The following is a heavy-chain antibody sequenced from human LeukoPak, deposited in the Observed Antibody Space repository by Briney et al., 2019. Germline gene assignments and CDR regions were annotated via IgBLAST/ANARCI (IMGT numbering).Heavy chain of an antibody. V-gene: IGHV3-33*01. J-gene: IGHJ5*02. CDR3: ARYPYSTSSWSDP. D-gene: IGHD6-6*01. Sequence: PGRSLRLSCAVSGFTFSSYAMHWVRQAPGKGLEWVAAIWYDGTKNYYADSVKGRFAISRDNSKNTLYLQLNSLRAEDTAVYYCARYPYSTSSWSDPWGQGTLVTVSS. CDR2: IWYDGTKN. CDR1: GFTFSSYA.